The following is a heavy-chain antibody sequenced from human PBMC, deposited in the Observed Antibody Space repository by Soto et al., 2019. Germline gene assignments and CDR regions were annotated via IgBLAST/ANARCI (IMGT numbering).Heavy chain of an antibody. CDR1: GGSFSGYY. CDR3: ARADRTLVTSYSLDV. V-gene: IGHV4-34*01. CDR2: INHSGTI. J-gene: IGHJ6*02. D-gene: IGHD2-21*02. Sequence: SATRSLTCAVYGGSFSGYYWTWIRQPPGKGLEWIGEINHSGTINFNPSLKSRLTISLDTSKKHFSLKLSSVTDADTAAYYCARADRTLVTSYSLDVWGQGTTVTVSS.